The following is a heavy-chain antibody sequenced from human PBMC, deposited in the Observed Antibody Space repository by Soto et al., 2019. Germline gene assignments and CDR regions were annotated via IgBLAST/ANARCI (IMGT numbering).Heavy chain of an antibody. CDR3: AKDRRNWDVYYYYGMDV. J-gene: IGHJ6*02. Sequence: GGSLRLSCAASGFNFSSYGMHWVRQAPGKGLEWVAVISYDGSNKYYADSVKGRFTISRDNSKNTLYLQMNSLRAEDTAVYYCAKDRRNWDVYYYYGMDVWGQGTTGTVS. CDR1: GFNFSSYG. V-gene: IGHV3-30*18. CDR2: ISYDGSNK. D-gene: IGHD7-27*01.